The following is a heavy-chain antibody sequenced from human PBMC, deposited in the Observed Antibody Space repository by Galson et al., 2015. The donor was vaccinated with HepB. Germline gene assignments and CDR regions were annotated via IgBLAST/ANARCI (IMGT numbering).Heavy chain of an antibody. Sequence: SCAASGFTVSRNYMTWVRQAPGKGLEWVSVVFSGGSTYYADSVKGRFTTSRDSSKNTLYLQMNSLRAEDAAVYYCATSPTVGYWGQGTLVTVSS. J-gene: IGHJ4*02. D-gene: IGHD4-23*01. CDR3: ATSPTVGY. V-gene: IGHV3-53*01. CDR1: GFTVSRNY. CDR2: VFSGGST.